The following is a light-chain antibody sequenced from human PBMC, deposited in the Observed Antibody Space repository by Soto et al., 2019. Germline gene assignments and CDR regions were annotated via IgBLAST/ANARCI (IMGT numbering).Light chain of an antibody. CDR2: GAS. CDR1: QSVSNNY. V-gene: IGKV3-20*01. CDR3: QQYNSWPPIT. Sequence: EIVLTQSPGTLSLSPGEKARLSCSAIQSVSNNYLAWYQQKPGQAPRLLIYGASNRATGIPDRFSGSGFGTEFTLTITSLQSEDFAVYYCQQYNSWPPITFGQGTRLEIK. J-gene: IGKJ5*01.